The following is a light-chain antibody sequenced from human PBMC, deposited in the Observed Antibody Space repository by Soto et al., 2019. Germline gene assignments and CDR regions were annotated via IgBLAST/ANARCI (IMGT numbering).Light chain of an antibody. CDR2: QTS. CDR3: HKLQSLPRT. CDR1: QYINTR. Sequence: EIVLTQSPATLSSFPGDRVTRSCRARQYINTRLAWYQHRPGQAPRLLIYQTSIRAAGIPAMFSDSCSGTDFTVTISDVQHEDFALYCGHKLQSLPRTFGQGTNVDI. V-gene: IGKV3-11*01. J-gene: IGKJ1*01.